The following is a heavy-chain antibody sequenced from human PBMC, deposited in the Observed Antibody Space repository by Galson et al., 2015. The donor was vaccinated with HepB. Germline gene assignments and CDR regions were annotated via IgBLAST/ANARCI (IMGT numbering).Heavy chain of an antibody. CDR3: ARDRYFDSSGYYLDAFDI. V-gene: IGHV3-48*02. D-gene: IGHD3-22*01. CDR1: VFTFSRYS. Sequence: SLRLSCAASVFTFSRYSMNWVRQAPGKGLEWVSYISSSSSTIYYADSVKGRFTISRDNAKNSLYLQMNSLRDEDTAVYYCARDRYFDSSGYYLDAFDIWGQGTMVTVSS. J-gene: IGHJ3*02. CDR2: ISSSSSTI.